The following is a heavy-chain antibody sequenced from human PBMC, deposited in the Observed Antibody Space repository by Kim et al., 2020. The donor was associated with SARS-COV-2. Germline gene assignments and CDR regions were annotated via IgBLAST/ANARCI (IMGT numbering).Heavy chain of an antibody. CDR1: GYTFTSSE. CDR2: VNPSSGDE. Sequence: ASVKVSCKASGYTFTSSEIHWVRQATGQGLEWLAWVNPSSGDEGSSQQFQGRVTMTRNTPINTAYMEWSSLRYDDTAVYYCARRQQGFDCWGQGTLVTVSS. CDR3: ARRQQGFDC. V-gene: IGHV1-8*01. J-gene: IGHJ4*02.